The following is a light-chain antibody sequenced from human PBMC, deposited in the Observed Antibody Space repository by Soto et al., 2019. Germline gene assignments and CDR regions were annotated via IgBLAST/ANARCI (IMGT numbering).Light chain of an antibody. J-gene: IGKJ1*01. CDR2: AAT. Sequence: DITTTQSPSSLPASVGDRVTIPCLASQSISIYLNWYQQKPGQAPKLLIYAATSSQSGVPSRFSGSGSGTDFTLTISSLQPEDFATYFCQQTSSNPRTFGQGTKVDIK. V-gene: IGKV1-39*01. CDR3: QQTSSNPRT. CDR1: QSISIY.